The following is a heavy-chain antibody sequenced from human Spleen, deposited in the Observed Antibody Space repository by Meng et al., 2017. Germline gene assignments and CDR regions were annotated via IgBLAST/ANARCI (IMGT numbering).Heavy chain of an antibody. CDR1: GYTFPDYW. D-gene: IGHD6-13*01. J-gene: IGHJ4*02. CDR2: INPKSGDT. V-gene: IGHV1-2*06. CDR3: ARDEDISAAGKLFGDY. Sequence: QVELVESGVGVKKLGASVKASGKASGYTFPDYWLHWVRRAPGQGLEWMGRINPKSGDTHYAQRFQGRVTMTGDTSISSAYMELSGLRSDDTAMYYCARDEDISAAGKLFGDYWGQGTLVTVSS.